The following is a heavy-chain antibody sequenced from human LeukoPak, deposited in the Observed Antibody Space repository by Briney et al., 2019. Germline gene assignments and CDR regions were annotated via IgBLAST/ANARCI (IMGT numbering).Heavy chain of an antibody. CDR2: IKTRTSGGTT. CDR3: TTISAIFGVVIPDY. CDR1: GFSFSDAW. J-gene: IGHJ4*02. D-gene: IGHD3-3*01. Sequence: KPGESLRLSCGASGFSFSDAWMSWVRQAPGKGLEWIGRIKTRTSGGTTDYIAPVKGRFTISRDDSKNMLYLQTSSLKTEDTAVYYCTTISAIFGVVIPDYWGQGTLVTVSS. V-gene: IGHV3-15*01.